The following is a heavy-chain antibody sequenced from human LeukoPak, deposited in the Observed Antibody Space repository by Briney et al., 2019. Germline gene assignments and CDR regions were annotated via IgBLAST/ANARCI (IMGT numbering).Heavy chain of an antibody. CDR2: IRSKAYGGTT. J-gene: IGHJ4*02. V-gene: IGHV3-49*04. Sequence: GGSLRLSCTASGFTFGDYAMSWVRQAPGKGLEWVGFIRSKAYGGTTEYAASVKVRFTISRDDSKSIAYLQMNSLKTEDTAVYYCTRSLYYYDSSGYYAPGYWGQGTLVTVSS. CDR3: TRSLYYYDSSGYYAPGY. CDR1: GFTFGDYA. D-gene: IGHD3-22*01.